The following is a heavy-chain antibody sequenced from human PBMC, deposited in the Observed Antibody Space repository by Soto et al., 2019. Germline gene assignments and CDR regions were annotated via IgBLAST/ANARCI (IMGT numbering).Heavy chain of an antibody. V-gene: IGHV3-20*01. CDR3: ARVSAAYPGINYYYYMDV. CDR1: GFTFDDYG. D-gene: IGHD6-13*01. Sequence: GGSLRLSCAASGFTFDDYGMSWVRQAPGKGLEWVSGINWNGGSTGYADSVKGRFTISRDNAKNSLYLQMNSLRAEDTALYHCARVSAAYPGINYYYYMDVWGKGTTVTVSS. CDR2: INWNGGST. J-gene: IGHJ6*03.